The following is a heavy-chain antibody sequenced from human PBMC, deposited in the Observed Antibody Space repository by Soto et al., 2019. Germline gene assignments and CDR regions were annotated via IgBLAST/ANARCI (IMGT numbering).Heavy chain of an antibody. CDR1: GGTFRTAA. Sequence: QVQLEQSGAEVKKPGSSVRVSCKASGGTFRTAAVSWVRQAPGQGLEWMGGIVPVFRTPDYAQKFQGRVTINADDSTSTAYMELSGLRSDDTAVYYCARDNDRPQLGGNYYYILDVWGQGTTITVSS. CDR2: IVPVFRTP. D-gene: IGHD2-8*01. J-gene: IGHJ6*02. V-gene: IGHV1-69*12. CDR3: ARDNDRPQLGGNYYYILDV.